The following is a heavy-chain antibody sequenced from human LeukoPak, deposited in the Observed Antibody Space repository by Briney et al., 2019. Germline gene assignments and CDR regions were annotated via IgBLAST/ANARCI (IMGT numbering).Heavy chain of an antibody. Sequence: PGGSLRLSCAASGFTFSSYAMSWVRQAPGKGLEWVSAISGSGGSTYYADSVKGQFTISRDNSKNTLYLQMHSLRGEDTAVYYCAKARGFLDWSLDYWGQGTLVTVSS. J-gene: IGHJ4*02. V-gene: IGHV3-23*01. D-gene: IGHD3/OR15-3a*01. CDR3: AKARGFLDWSLDY. CDR2: ISGSGGST. CDR1: GFTFSSYA.